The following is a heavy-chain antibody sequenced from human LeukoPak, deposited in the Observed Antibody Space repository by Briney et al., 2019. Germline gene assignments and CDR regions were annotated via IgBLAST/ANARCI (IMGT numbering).Heavy chain of an antibody. CDR2: INHSGST. Sequence: SETLSLTCAVYGGSFSGYYWSWIRQPPGKGLEWIGEINHSGSTNYNPSLKSRVTISVDTSKNQFSLKLSSVTAADTAVYYCARVRVLIVRWLVREAGYFDYWGQGTLVTVPS. D-gene: IGHD6-19*01. CDR1: GGSFSGYY. V-gene: IGHV4-34*01. CDR3: ARVRVLIVRWLVREAGYFDY. J-gene: IGHJ4*02.